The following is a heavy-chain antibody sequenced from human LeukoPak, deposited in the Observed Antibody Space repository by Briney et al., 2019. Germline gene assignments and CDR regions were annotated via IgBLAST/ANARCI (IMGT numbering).Heavy chain of an antibody. Sequence: GGSLRLSCAASGFTFSNYGLSWVRQAPGKGLEWVSAISGSGGSTYYADSVKGRFTISRDNSKNTLYLQMNSLRAEDTAVYYCAKRKYYYDSSGYYEGAFDIWGQGTMVTVSS. CDR2: ISGSGGST. V-gene: IGHV3-23*01. CDR3: AKRKYYYDSSGYYEGAFDI. CDR1: GFTFSNYG. J-gene: IGHJ3*02. D-gene: IGHD3-22*01.